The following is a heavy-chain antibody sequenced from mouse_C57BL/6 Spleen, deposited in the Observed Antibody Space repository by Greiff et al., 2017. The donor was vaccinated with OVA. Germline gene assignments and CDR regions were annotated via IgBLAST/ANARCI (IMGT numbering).Heavy chain of an antibody. D-gene: IGHD1-1*01. Sequence: EVKLMESEGGLVQPGSSMKLSCTASGFTFSDYYMAWVRQVPEKGLEWVANINYDGSSTYYLDSLKSRFIISRDNAKNILYLQMSSLKSEDTATYYCARDPYGSSYWYFDVWGTGTTVTASS. CDR3: ARDPYGSSYWYFDV. CDR2: INYDGSST. CDR1: GFTFSDYY. V-gene: IGHV5-16*01. J-gene: IGHJ1*03.